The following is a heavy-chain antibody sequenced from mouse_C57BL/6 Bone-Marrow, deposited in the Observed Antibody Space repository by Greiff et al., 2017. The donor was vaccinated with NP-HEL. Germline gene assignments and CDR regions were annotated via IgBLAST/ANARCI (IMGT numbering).Heavy chain of an antibody. Sequence: VQLQQPGAELVKPGASVKMSCKASGYTFTSYWITWVKQRPGQGLEWIGDIYPGSGSTNYNEKFKSKATLTVDTSSSTAYMQLSSLTSEDSAVYYCAGWGIYDGYGGYWGQGTTLTVSS. CDR1: GYTFTSYW. V-gene: IGHV1-55*01. D-gene: IGHD2-3*01. J-gene: IGHJ2*01. CDR2: IYPGSGST. CDR3: AGWGIYDGYGGY.